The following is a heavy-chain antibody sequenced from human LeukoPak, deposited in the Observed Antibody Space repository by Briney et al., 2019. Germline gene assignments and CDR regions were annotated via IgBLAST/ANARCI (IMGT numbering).Heavy chain of an antibody. V-gene: IGHV3-23*01. CDR3: ARTGYNYGTSLNY. J-gene: IGHJ4*02. D-gene: IGHD5-18*01. CDR1: GFTFSSYA. Sequence: SGGSLRLSCAASGFTFSSYALRWVRQAPGKGLEWVSGITDSGTGTYYADSVKGRFTISRDNSKNTVYLQMSSLRAEDTAVYYCARTGYNYGTSLNYWGQGTLVTVSS. CDR2: ITDSGTGT.